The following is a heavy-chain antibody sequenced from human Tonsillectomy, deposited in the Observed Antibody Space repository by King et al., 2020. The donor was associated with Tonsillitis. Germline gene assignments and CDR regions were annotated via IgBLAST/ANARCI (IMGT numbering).Heavy chain of an antibody. Sequence: VQLVESGGGLVQPGGSLRLSCAASGFTFSSYWMHWVRQAPGKGLVWVSRINSDGSSTSYADSVKGRFTISRDNAKNTLYLQMNSLRAEDTAVYYCARGLYCSGGSCYSDAFDIWGQGTIVTVS. CDR1: GFTFSSYW. CDR3: ARGLYCSGGSCYSDAFDI. D-gene: IGHD2-15*01. V-gene: IGHV3-74*01. J-gene: IGHJ3*02. CDR2: INSDGSST.